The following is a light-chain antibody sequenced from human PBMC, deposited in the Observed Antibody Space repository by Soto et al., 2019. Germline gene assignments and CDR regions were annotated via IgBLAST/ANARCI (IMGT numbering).Light chain of an antibody. CDR2: GVS. CDR3: QQYGSAPMFT. V-gene: IGKV3-20*01. J-gene: IGKJ2*01. CDR1: LSLSSF. Sequence: DIVLTQSPGTLSLSPGERATLSCRASLSLSSFLAWYQQKPGQAPRLLIYGVSRRATGIPDRFSGSGSGTDFSLTIISLEPEDFAVYYCQQYGSAPMFTFGLGTKLEIK.